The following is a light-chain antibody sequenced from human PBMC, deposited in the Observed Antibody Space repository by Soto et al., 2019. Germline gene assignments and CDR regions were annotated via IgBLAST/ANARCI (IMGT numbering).Light chain of an antibody. CDR3: LQDYNSPPWT. CDR1: QGIRND. CDR2: AAS. J-gene: IGKJ1*01. Sequence: AIPMTQSPSSLSASVGDRVTITCRASQGIRNDLGWYQQKPGKAPKLLIYAASSLQSGVPSRFSGSGSGTDFTLTISSLQSEDFATYYCLQDYNSPPWTFGQGTKGEIK. V-gene: IGKV1-6*01.